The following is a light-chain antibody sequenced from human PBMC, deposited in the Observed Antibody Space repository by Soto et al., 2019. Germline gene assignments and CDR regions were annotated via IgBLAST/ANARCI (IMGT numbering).Light chain of an antibody. CDR1: SSDVGAYNY. Sequence: QSALTQPPSASGSPGQSVTISCTGTSSDVGAYNYVSWYQQHPGKAPKLMIYDVTKRPSGVPDRFSGSKSGNTASLTVSGLQAEDEADYYCSSYAGSKNVVFGTGTKLTVL. V-gene: IGLV2-8*01. J-gene: IGLJ1*01. CDR2: DVT. CDR3: SSYAGSKNVV.